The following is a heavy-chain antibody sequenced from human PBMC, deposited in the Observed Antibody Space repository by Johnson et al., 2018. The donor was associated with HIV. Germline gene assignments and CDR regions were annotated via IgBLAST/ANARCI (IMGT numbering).Heavy chain of an antibody. Sequence: EVQLVESGGGVVQPGRSLRLSCAASGFTVSSNYMSWVRQAPGKGLEWVSAISGSGGSTYYADSVKGRFTISRDNSKNTLYLQMNSLRAEDTAVYYCAKDQGVSQQWWSSAALRGAFEIWGHGTMVSVSS. D-gene: IGHD2-15*01. CDR1: GFTVSSNY. J-gene: IGHJ3*02. V-gene: IGHV3-23*04. CDR3: AKDQGVSQQWWSSAALRGAFEI. CDR2: ISGSGGST.